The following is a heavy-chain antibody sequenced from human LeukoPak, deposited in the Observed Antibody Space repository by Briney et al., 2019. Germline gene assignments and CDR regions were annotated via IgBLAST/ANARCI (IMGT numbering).Heavy chain of an antibody. J-gene: IGHJ3*02. Sequence: GGSLRLSCAASGITFSDYSMNCVRQSPGKRLEGVASISGTSTFIYYADSVKGRFAVSRDNGKNSVFLQMSSLRAEDTAVYYCASELATISRDAFDIWGQGTVVTVSS. D-gene: IGHD5-24*01. V-gene: IGHV3-21*01. CDR3: ASELATISRDAFDI. CDR2: ISGTSTFI. CDR1: GITFSDYS.